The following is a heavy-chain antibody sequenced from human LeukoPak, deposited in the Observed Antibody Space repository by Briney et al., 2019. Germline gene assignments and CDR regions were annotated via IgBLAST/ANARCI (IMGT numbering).Heavy chain of an antibody. D-gene: IGHD3-9*01. CDR3: AKAPPHNYDILTGPGDY. Sequence: GGSLRLSCAASGFTFSSYGMHWVRQAPGKGLEWVAFIRYDGNNKYYADSVKGRFTISRDNSKNTLYLQMNSLRAEDTAVYYCAKAPPHNYDILTGPGDYWGQGTLVTVSS. J-gene: IGHJ4*02. CDR2: IRYDGNNK. V-gene: IGHV3-30*02. CDR1: GFTFSSYG.